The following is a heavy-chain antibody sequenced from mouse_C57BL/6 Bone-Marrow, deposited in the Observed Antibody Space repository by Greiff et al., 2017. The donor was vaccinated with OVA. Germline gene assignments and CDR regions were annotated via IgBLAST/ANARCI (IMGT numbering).Heavy chain of an antibody. D-gene: IGHD2-3*01. CDR1: GYTFTDYY. Sequence: EVQLQQSGPELVKPGASVKISCKASGYTFTDYYMNWVKQSHGKSLEWIGDINPNNGGTSYNQKFKGKATLTVDKSSSTAYMELRSLTSEDSAVYYCAREDGYPFAYWGQGTLVTVSA. J-gene: IGHJ3*01. V-gene: IGHV1-26*01. CDR3: AREDGYPFAY. CDR2: INPNNGGT.